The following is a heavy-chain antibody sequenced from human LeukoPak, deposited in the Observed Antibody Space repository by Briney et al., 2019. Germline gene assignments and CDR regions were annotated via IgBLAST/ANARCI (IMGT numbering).Heavy chain of an antibody. J-gene: IGHJ4*02. CDR2: ISDSGSSV. D-gene: IGHD4-17*01. CDR1: GFTFSIYE. CDR3: ARGHTAVTRHFDF. Sequence: GGSLRLSCEASGFTFSIYEVNWVRQAPGKGVEWLSHISDSGSSVHYAVSVKGRFTISRDDAKNLLYLDMNSLRAEDTAVYYCARGHTAVTRHFDFWGQGTLVTVSS. V-gene: IGHV3-48*03.